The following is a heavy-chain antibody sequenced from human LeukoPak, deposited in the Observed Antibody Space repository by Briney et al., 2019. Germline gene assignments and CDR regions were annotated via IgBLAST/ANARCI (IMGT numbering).Heavy chain of an antibody. D-gene: IGHD1-26*01. V-gene: IGHV3-33*01. Sequence: GMSLRLSCAASGFTFNTYGMHWVRQTPGKGLEWVAVIWFDGSKIYYTDSVKGRFTISRDNSKTTLFLQMSSLRAEDSGVYYCARDLAKGRYFDYWGQGTLITVSS. CDR2: IWFDGSKI. CDR1: GFTFNTYG. J-gene: IGHJ4*02. CDR3: ARDLAKGRYFDY.